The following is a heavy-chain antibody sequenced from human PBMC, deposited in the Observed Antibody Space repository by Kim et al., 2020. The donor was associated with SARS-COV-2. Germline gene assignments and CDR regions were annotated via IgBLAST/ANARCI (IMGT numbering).Heavy chain of an antibody. J-gene: IGHJ4*02. V-gene: IGHV3-49*02. D-gene: IGHD3-22*01. Sequence: KGRFTISRDDSKSIAYLQMNSLKTEDTAVYYCTRDWDYYDSSGYYPTHFDYWGQGTLVTVSS. CDR3: TRDWDYYDSSGYYPTHFDY.